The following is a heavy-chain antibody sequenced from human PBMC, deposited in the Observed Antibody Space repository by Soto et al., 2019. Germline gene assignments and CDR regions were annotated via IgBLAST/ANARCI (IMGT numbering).Heavy chain of an antibody. D-gene: IGHD3-22*01. CDR3: AKQSGGSCYGSSIY. CDR1: GFTFSSYW. J-gene: IGHJ4*02. V-gene: IGHV3-23*01. CDR2: VSGSGSAT. Sequence: PGGSLRLSCAASGFTFSSYWMSWVRQAPGKGLEWISSVSGSGSATYYADSVKGRFTISRDNSKNTLSLQMNSLRAEDTAVYYCAKQSGGSCYGSSIYWGQGTLVTVSS.